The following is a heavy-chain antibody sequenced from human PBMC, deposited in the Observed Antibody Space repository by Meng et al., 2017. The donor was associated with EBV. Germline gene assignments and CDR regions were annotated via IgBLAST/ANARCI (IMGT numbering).Heavy chain of an antibody. CDR2: IYWDDDK. J-gene: IGHJ4*02. CDR3: AHIIAARPFDY. CDR1: GFSLSTRGVG. D-gene: IGHD6-6*01. Sequence: QITLKESVPTLVKPTQTLTLTCTFSGFSLSTRGVGVGWIRQPPGKALEWLALIYWDDDKRYSPSLKSRLTITKDTSKNQVVLTMTNMDPVDAATYHCAHIIAARPFDYWGQGTLVTVSS. V-gene: IGHV2-5*02.